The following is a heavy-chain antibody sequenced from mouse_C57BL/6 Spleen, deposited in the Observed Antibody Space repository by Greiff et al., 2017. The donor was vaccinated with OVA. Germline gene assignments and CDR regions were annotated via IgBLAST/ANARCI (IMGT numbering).Heavy chain of an antibody. V-gene: IGHV1-63*01. CDR2: IYPGGGYT. CDR3: ARTHYEDYAMDY. J-gene: IGHJ4*01. D-gene: IGHD2-4*01. CDR1: GYTFTNYW. Sequence: VQLVESGAELVRPGTSVKMSCKASGYTFTNYWIGWAKQRPGHGLEWIGDIYPGGGYTNYNEKFKGKATLTADKSSSTAYMQFSSLTSEDSAIYYCARTHYEDYAMDYWGQGTSVTVSS.